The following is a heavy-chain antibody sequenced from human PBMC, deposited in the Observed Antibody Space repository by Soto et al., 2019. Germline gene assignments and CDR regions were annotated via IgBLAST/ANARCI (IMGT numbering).Heavy chain of an antibody. CDR3: ARGAAHYVWGSYRPEGGFDY. CDR2: INHSGST. J-gene: IGHJ4*02. V-gene: IGHV4-34*01. D-gene: IGHD3-16*02. CDR1: GGSFSGYY. Sequence: SETLSLTCAVYGGSFSGYYWSWIRQPPGKGLEWIGEINHSGSTNYNPSLKSRVTISVDTSKNQFSLKLSSVTAADTAVYYCARGAAHYVWGSYRPEGGFDYWGQGTLVTVS.